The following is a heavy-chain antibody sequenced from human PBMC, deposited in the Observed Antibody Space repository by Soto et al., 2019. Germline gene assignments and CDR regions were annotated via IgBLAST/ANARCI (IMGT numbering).Heavy chain of an antibody. CDR2: IISSSSYI. CDR1: GFTFSSYS. CDR3: ARPTGPGVITFGVVIV. Sequence: GGSLRLSCAASGFTFSSYSMNWVRQAPGKGLEWVSSIISSSSYIYYADSVKGRFTISRDNAKNSLYLQMNSLGAEDTAVYYCARPTGPGVITFGVVIVWGQGTLVTVSS. V-gene: IGHV3-21*01. J-gene: IGHJ4*02. D-gene: IGHD3-16*02.